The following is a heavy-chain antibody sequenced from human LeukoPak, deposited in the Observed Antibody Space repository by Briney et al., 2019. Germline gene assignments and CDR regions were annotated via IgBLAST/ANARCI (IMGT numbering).Heavy chain of an antibody. Sequence: SQTLSLTCAISGDSVSSNSAAWNWIRQSPSRGLEWLGRTYYRYKWYNDYAVSVKSRITINPDTSKNQFSLQLNSVTPEDTAVYYCARDRIAAAGDYPNYYYYYGMDVWGQGTTVTVSS. V-gene: IGHV6-1*01. J-gene: IGHJ6*02. D-gene: IGHD6-13*01. CDR1: GDSVSSNSAA. CDR3: ARDRIAAAGDYPNYYYYYGMDV. CDR2: TYYRYKWYN.